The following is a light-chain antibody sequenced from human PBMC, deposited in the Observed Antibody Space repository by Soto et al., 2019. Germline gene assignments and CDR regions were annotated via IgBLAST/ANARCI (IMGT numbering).Light chain of an antibody. CDR3: QQYNNWPQT. J-gene: IGKJ1*01. CDR2: GAS. V-gene: IGKV3-15*01. CDR1: QSVSSN. Sequence: EIVITQSPATLSVSPGDRATLSCRASQSVSSNLAWYQQKPGQAPRLLIYGASTRATGIPARFSGSGSGTEFTLTISSLQSEDFAVYYCQQYNNWPQTFGQGTKVDTK.